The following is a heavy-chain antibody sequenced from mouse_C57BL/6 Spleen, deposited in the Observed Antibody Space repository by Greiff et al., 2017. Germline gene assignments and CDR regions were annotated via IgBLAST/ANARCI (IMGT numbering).Heavy chain of an antibody. V-gene: IGHV1-15*01. Sequence: QVQLQQSGAELVRPGASVTLSCKASGYTFTDYEMHWVKQTPVHGLEWIGAIDPETGGTAYNQKFKGKAILTADKYSSTAYMELRSLTSEDSAVYYCTRSDGYSLDYWGQGTTLTVSS. CDR1: GYTFTDYE. D-gene: IGHD2-3*01. J-gene: IGHJ2*01. CDR3: TRSDGYSLDY. CDR2: IDPETGGT.